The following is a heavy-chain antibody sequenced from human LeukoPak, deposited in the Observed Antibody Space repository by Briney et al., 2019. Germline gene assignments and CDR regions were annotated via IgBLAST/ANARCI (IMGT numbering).Heavy chain of an antibody. J-gene: IGHJ4*02. D-gene: IGHD6-19*01. CDR1: GFTFSSYA. CDR2: ISSNGGST. Sequence: GGSLRLSCSASGFTFSSYAMHWVRQAPGKGLEYVSAISSNGGSTYYADSVKDRFTISRDNSKNTLYLQMSSLRAEDTAVYYCVKKEPAVPGTNFDYWGQGTLVTVSS. V-gene: IGHV3-64D*09. CDR3: VKKEPAVPGTNFDY.